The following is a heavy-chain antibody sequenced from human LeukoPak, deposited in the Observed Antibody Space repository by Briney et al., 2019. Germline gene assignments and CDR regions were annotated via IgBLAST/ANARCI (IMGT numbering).Heavy chain of an antibody. V-gene: IGHV1-69*05. D-gene: IGHD7-27*01. CDR1: GGTFSSYA. J-gene: IGHJ4*02. CDR3: ARNWGHLHYFDY. Sequence: SVKVSCKASGGTFSSYAISWVRQAPGQGLEWMGGIIPIFGTANYAQKFQGRVTITTDESTSTAYMELSSLRSEDTAVYYCARNWGHLHYFDYWGQGTLVTVSS. CDR2: IIPIFGTA.